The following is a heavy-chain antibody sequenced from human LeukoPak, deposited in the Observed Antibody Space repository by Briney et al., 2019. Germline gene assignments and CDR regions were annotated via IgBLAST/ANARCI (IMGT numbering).Heavy chain of an antibody. CDR3: TKGGWHDY. CDR2: ISVTGDRI. V-gene: IGHV3-23*01. J-gene: IGHJ4*02. Sequence: GGSLRLSCVASGFTFSTFAMSWVRQAPGKGLEWVSFISVTGDRIYYGGSLKGRFTVSRDNSKNTLYLQMSSLRAEDTATYYCTKGGWHDYWGQGTLVTVSP. D-gene: IGHD6-19*01. CDR1: GFTFSTFA.